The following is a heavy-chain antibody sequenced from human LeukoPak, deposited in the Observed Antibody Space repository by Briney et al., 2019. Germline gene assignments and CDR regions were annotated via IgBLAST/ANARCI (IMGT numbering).Heavy chain of an antibody. J-gene: IGHJ4*02. CDR3: ARDGDYYYGSGSYN. CDR2: IYSGGST. D-gene: IGHD3-10*01. Sequence: PGGSLRLSCAASGFTVSSNYMSWVRQAPGKGLEWVSVIYSGGSTYYADSVKGRFTISRDNSKNTLYLQMNSLRAEDTAVYYCARDGDYYYGSGSYNWGQGTLVTVSS. CDR1: GFTVSSNY. V-gene: IGHV3-53*01.